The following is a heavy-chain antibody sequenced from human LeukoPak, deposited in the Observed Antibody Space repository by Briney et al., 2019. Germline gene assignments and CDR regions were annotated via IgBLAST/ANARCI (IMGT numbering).Heavy chain of an antibody. CDR3: AREYYDDSGYSHDS. D-gene: IGHD3-22*01. CDR1: GFIFSNFW. V-gene: IGHV3-7*01. CDR2: IKQDGSRE. J-gene: IGHJ4*02. Sequence: GGSLRLSCAASGFIFSNFWMGWVRQAPGKGPEWVADIKQDGSREYYVDSVKGRFTISRDNAKNSLYLQLNGLRAEDTAVYFCAREYYDDSGYSHDSWGQGTLVTVSS.